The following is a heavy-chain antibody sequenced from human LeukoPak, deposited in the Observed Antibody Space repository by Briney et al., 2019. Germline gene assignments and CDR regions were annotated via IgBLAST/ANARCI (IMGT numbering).Heavy chain of an antibody. J-gene: IGHJ6*02. Sequence: SETLSLTCTVSGGSISSGDYYWSWIRQPPGKGLEWIGYIYYSGSTYYNPSLKSRVTISVDTSKNQFSLKLSSVTAADTAVYYCARALDYGDQNGMDVWGQGTTVTVSS. CDR3: ARALDYGDQNGMDV. D-gene: IGHD4-17*01. V-gene: IGHV4-30-4*01. CDR1: GGSISSGDYY. CDR2: IYYSGST.